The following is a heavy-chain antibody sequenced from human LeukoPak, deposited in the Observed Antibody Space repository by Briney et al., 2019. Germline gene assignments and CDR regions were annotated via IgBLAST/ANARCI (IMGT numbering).Heavy chain of an antibody. CDR3: ARDLTRYFDWLFTYYYYGMDV. J-gene: IGHJ6*02. CDR2: IKQDGSEK. V-gene: IGHV3-7*01. CDR1: GFTFSSYW. Sequence: GGSLRLSCAASGFTFSSYWMSWVRQAPGKGLEWVANIKQDGSEKYYVDSVKGRFTISRDNAKNSLYLQMNSLRAEDTAVYYCARDLTRYFDWLFTYYYYGMDVWGQETTVTVSS. D-gene: IGHD3-9*01.